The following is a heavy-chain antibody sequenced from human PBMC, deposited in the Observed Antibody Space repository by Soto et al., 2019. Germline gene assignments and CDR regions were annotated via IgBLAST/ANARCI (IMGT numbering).Heavy chain of an antibody. CDR1: GGSIRNNY. CDR2: IYYTGTS. Sequence: SETLSLTCTVSGGSIRNNYWSWIRQPPGKGLEWVGYIYYTGTSKYNPSLKSRVTISVDRSKNQFSLKLSSVTAADTAVYYCGRXXXXXXGXGMXXXGQG. CDR3: GRXXXXXXGXGMXX. V-gene: IGHV4-59*12. J-gene: IGHJ6*02.